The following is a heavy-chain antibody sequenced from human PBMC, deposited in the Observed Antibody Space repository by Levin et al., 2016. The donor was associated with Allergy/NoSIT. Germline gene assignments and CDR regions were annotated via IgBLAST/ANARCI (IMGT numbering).Heavy chain of an antibody. J-gene: IGHJ3*02. Sequence: GSLRLSCTVSGGSISSYYWSWIRQPPGKGLEWIGYIYYSGSTNYNPSLKSRVTISVDTSKNQFSLKLSSVTAADTAVYYCARVGPHYGDYGNHAFDIWGQGTMVTVSS. V-gene: IGHV4-59*01. CDR2: IYYSGST. D-gene: IGHD4-17*01. CDR1: GGSISSYY. CDR3: ARVGPHYGDYGNHAFDI.